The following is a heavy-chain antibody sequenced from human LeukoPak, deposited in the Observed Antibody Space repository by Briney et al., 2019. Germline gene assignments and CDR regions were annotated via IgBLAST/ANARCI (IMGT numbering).Heavy chain of an antibody. Sequence: QTGGSLRLSCAASGFTVSTYYMSWVRQAPGKGLEWVSVIYSGGNTYYADSVKGRFTISRDNSKTTLYLQMNSLRAEDTSVYYCARVRGGWYFDYWGQGTLVTVSS. V-gene: IGHV3-53*01. CDR2: IYSGGNT. CDR1: GFTVSTYY. J-gene: IGHJ4*02. D-gene: IGHD6-19*01. CDR3: ARVRGGWYFDY.